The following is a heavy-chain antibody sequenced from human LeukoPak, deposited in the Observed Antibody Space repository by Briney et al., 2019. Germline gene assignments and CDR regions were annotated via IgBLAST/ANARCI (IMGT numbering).Heavy chain of an antibody. D-gene: IGHD3-3*01. Sequence: ASVKVSRKASGYTFTSYYMHWVRQAPGQGLEWMGIINPSGGSTSYAQKFQGRVTMTRDTSTSTVYMELSSLRSEDTAVYYCARVGYDFWSGYPPPYYYGMDVWGQGTTVTVSS. V-gene: IGHV1-46*01. CDR3: ARVGYDFWSGYPPPYYYGMDV. J-gene: IGHJ6*02. CDR2: INPSGGST. CDR1: GYTFTSYY.